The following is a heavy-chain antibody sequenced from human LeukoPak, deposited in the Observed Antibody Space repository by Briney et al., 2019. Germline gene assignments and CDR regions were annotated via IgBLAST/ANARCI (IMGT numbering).Heavy chain of an antibody. Sequence: SETLSLTCSVSGDSISSYYWSWIRQPPGKGLEWIGYIYYCGSTNYNPSLKSRVTISVDTSKNQFSLKLSSVTAADTAVYYCARDRGYSYGLDYWGQGRLVTVSS. J-gene: IGHJ4*02. CDR2: IYYCGST. CDR3: ARDRGYSYGLDY. CDR1: GDSISSYY. V-gene: IGHV4-59*01. D-gene: IGHD5-18*01.